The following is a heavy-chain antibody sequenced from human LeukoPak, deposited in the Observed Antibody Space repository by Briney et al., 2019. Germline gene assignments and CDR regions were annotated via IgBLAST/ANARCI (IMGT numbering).Heavy chain of an antibody. CDR1: GGSLSGYY. J-gene: IGHJ4*02. Sequence: PSETLSLTCAVYGGSLSGYYWSWIRQPPGKGLECVGEINHSGSTNYNPSRKSRVTLSVDTSKNQFSLKLSSVTAADTAVYYCARAGVYGDYGYWGQGTLVTVSS. V-gene: IGHV4-34*01. CDR3: ARAGVYGDYGY. CDR2: INHSGST. D-gene: IGHD4-17*01.